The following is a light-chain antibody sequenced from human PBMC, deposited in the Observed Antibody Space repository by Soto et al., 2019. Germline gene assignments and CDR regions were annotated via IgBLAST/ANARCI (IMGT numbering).Light chain of an antibody. V-gene: IGKV1-16*02. CDR3: QQYNSYPHT. Sequence: DIQMTQSPSSLSASVGDRVTITCRASQGINNYLAWFQQKPGKAAKSLIYAASSLQSGVPSKFSGSGSGTDFTLTISSLQPEDFATYYCQQYNSYPHTFGGGTKVEIK. CDR1: QGINNY. CDR2: AAS. J-gene: IGKJ4*01.